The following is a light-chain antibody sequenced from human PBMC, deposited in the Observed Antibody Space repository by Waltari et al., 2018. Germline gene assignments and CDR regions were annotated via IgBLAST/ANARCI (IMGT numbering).Light chain of an antibody. CDR2: GVS. CDR3: QHYNKWPPWT. J-gene: IGKJ1*01. Sequence: EVVMTQSPATLSVSPGESVTLSCRASQSVNDHLAWFQQKVGQAPRLPIYGVSSRATGIPARFSGTGSVTDFTLTITSLQAEDFAVYYCQHYNKWPPWTFGQGTKVEFK. V-gene: IGKV3-15*01. CDR1: QSVNDH.